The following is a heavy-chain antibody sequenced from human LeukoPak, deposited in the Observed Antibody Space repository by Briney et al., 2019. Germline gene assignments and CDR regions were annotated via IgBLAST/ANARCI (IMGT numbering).Heavy chain of an antibody. CDR3: AKEGGAWPAYDC. Sequence: GGSLRLSCAASGFTFSAYAMGWVRQAPGKGLEWVSTISGDSTETYYAASVRGRFTVSRDNSRNTLYPEVNSLRVDDTALYYCAKEGGAWPAYDCWGQGTLVTVSS. CDR1: GFTFSAYA. CDR2: ISGDSTET. J-gene: IGHJ4*02. D-gene: IGHD3-16*01. V-gene: IGHV3-23*01.